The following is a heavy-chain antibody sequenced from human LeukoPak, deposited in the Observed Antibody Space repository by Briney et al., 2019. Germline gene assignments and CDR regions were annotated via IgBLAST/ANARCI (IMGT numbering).Heavy chain of an antibody. CDR2: ISYDGSNK. CDR3: ARDSGAREIQLWPSAFDT. Sequence: GRSLRLSCAASGFTFSSYAMHWVRQAPGKGLEWVAVISYDGSNKYYADSVKGRFTISRDNSKNTLYLQMNSLRAEDTAVYYCARDSGAREIQLWPSAFDTWGQGTMVTVSS. V-gene: IGHV3-30-3*01. D-gene: IGHD5-18*01. J-gene: IGHJ3*02. CDR1: GFTFSSYA.